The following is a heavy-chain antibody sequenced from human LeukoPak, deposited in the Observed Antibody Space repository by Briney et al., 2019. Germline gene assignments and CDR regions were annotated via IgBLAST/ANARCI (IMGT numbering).Heavy chain of an antibody. CDR3: ARVVRGVTFDY. Sequence: SETLSLTCTVSGGSISSYYWSWIRQPPGKGLEWIGYIYYSGSTNYNPSLKSRVTITVDTSKNQFSLKLSSVTAADTAVYYCARVVRGVTFDYWGQGTLVTVSS. V-gene: IGHV4-59*01. CDR2: IYYSGST. J-gene: IGHJ4*02. D-gene: IGHD3-10*01. CDR1: GGSISSYY.